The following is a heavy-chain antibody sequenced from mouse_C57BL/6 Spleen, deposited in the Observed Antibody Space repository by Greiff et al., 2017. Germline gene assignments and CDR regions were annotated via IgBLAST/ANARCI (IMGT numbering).Heavy chain of an antibody. J-gene: IGHJ2*01. D-gene: IGHD3-1*01. V-gene: IGHV3-6*01. Sequence: ESGPGLVKPSQSLSLTCSVTGYSITSGYYWNWIRQFPGNKLEWMGYISYDGSNNYNPSLKNRISLPRDPSKNQFFLKLNSVTTEDTATYSCTRGCFPFGYFDYWGPGTTLTVSS. CDR1: GYSITSGYY. CDR2: ISYDGSN. CDR3: TRGCFPFGYFDY.